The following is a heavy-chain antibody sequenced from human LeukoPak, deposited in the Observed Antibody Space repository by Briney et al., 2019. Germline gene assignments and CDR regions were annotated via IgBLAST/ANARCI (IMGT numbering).Heavy chain of an antibody. Sequence: GGSLRLSCAASGFTFSSYTMNWVRQAPGKGLEWVSSITTSSRYVYYTDSVKGRFTISRDDARDSLYLQMTSLRAEDTAIYYCARDRRYNWFDPWGPGTLVAVS. CDR1: GFTFSSYT. D-gene: IGHD1-14*01. V-gene: IGHV3-21*01. J-gene: IGHJ5*02. CDR3: ARDRRYNWFDP. CDR2: ITTSSRYV.